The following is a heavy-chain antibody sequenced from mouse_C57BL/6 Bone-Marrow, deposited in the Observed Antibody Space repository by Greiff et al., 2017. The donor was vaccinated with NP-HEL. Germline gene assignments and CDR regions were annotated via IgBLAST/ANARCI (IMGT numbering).Heavy chain of an antibody. CDR1: GYTFTDYY. J-gene: IGHJ3*01. CDR2: INPYNGGT. Sequence: EVQLQQSGPVLVKPGASVKMSCKASGYTFTDYYMHWVKQSPGKSLEWIGVINPYNGGTSYNQKFKGKATLTVDKSSSTAYMELNSLTSEDSAVYYGAKRCTYYGSSPFAYGGQGTLVTVSA. D-gene: IGHD1-1*01. CDR3: AKRCTYYGSSPFAY. V-gene: IGHV1-19*01.